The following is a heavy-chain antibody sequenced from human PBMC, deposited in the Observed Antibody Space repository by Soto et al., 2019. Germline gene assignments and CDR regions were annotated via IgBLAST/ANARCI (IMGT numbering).Heavy chain of an antibody. J-gene: IGHJ3*01. D-gene: IGHD3-9*01. V-gene: IGHV3-74*03. CDR1: EFTFSSHW. CDR2: VKSDGTIT. CDR3: VREVTGNEILTGYYRTFDV. Sequence: EVQVVESGGDLVQPGGSLRLSCTASEFTFSSHWMHWVRQAPGKGLVWVARVKSDGTITTYEDSVKGRFTISRDNAKNTLYLQMTSLRVEDTAVYYCVREVTGNEILTGYYRTFDVWGQGTQVTVSS.